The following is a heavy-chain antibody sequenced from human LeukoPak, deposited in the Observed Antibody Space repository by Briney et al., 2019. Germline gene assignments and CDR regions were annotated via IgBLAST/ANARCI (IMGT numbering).Heavy chain of an antibody. Sequence: ASVKVSCKASGYTFTSYGISWVRQAPGQGLEWMGWISAHNGNTKNAQKVQGRVTMTTDTSTRTAYMELRSLRSDDTAVYYCARDRGYSGYAKYYFDYWGQGTLVTVSS. J-gene: IGHJ4*02. CDR2: ISAHNGNT. D-gene: IGHD5-12*01. CDR1: GYTFTSYG. CDR3: ARDRGYSGYAKYYFDY. V-gene: IGHV1-18*01.